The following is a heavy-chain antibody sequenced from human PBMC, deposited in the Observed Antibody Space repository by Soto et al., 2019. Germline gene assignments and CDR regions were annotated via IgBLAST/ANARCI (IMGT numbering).Heavy chain of an antibody. CDR3: ASLTDYCTSTTCPDLDGPFDS. CDR2: ISYEGSNE. CDR1: GFTFSSYD. Sequence: RRLSCAASGFTFSSYDMHWVRQAPGKGLEWVALISYEGSNEYYADSVKGRFTISRDNSKNTLYLQTNSLRAEDTAVYYCASLTDYCTSTTCPDLDGPFDSWRQRTMVTFSS. J-gene: IGHJ3*01. D-gene: IGHD2-2*01. V-gene: IGHV3-30*03.